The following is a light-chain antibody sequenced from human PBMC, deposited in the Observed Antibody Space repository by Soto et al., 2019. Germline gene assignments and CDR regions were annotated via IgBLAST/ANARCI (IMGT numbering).Light chain of an antibody. CDR1: SSDVGGYSY. J-gene: IGLJ2*01. CDR3: SSYAGGNNFGVV. V-gene: IGLV2-8*01. Sequence: QSALTQPPSASGSPGQSVAISCTGTSSDVGGYSYVSWYQQHPGKAPQLMIYDVSRRPSGVPDRFSGSKSGNTASLTVSGLQAEDEADYYCSSYAGGNNFGVVFGGGTKLTVL. CDR2: DVS.